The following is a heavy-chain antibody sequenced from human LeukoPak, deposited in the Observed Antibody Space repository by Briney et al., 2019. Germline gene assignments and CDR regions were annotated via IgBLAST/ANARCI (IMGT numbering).Heavy chain of an antibody. CDR1: GGTFSSYA. Sequence: GSSVKVSCKASGGTFSSYAISWVRQAPGQGLEWMGGIIPIFGTANYAQKFQGRVTMTEDTSTDTAYMELSSLRSEDTAVYYCATGRRLAYYYDSSGYFGPFDIWGQGTMVTVSS. D-gene: IGHD3-22*01. V-gene: IGHV1-69*06. J-gene: IGHJ3*02. CDR3: ATGRRLAYYYDSSGYFGPFDI. CDR2: IIPIFGTA.